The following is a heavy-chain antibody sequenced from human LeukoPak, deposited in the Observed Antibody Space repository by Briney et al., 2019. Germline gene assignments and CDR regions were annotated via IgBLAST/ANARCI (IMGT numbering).Heavy chain of an antibody. CDR3: AHTSLGDYYDSSGYCGY. CDR2: IYWKDDK. J-gene: IGHJ4*02. CDR1: GLSLSTSGVG. V-gene: IGHV2-5*01. Sequence: TXVNPXXXXXLXXTXSGLSLSTSGVGVGWICQPPGKALEWLALIYWKDDKRYSPSLKSRLTITKDTSKNQVVLTMTNMDPVDTATYYCAHTSLGDYYDSSGYCGYWGQGTLVTVSS. D-gene: IGHD3-22*01.